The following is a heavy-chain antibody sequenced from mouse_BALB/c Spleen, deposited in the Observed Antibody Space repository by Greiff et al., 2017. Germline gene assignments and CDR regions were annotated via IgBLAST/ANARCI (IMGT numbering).Heavy chain of an antibody. D-gene: IGHD1-1*01. Sequence: DVKLVESGGGLVQPGGSLKLSCAASGFTFSSYTMSWVRQTPEKRLEWVAYISNGGGSTYYPDTVKGRFTISRDNAKNTLYLQMSSLKSEDTAMYYCARHLTTVVATRGYAMDYWGQGTSVTVSS. CDR3: ARHLTTVVATRGYAMDY. CDR1: GFTFSSYT. V-gene: IGHV5-12-2*01. J-gene: IGHJ4*01. CDR2: ISNGGGST.